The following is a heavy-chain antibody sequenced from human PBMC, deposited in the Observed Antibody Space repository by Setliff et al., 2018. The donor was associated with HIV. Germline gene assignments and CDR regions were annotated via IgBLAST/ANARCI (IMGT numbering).Heavy chain of an antibody. CDR2: IDPNSGGT. CDR1: GYTLGGNY. D-gene: IGHD6-19*01. V-gene: IGHV1-2*02. J-gene: IGHJ3*01. Sequence: ASVKVSCKASGYTLGGNYMHWVRQAPGQGLEWMGWIDPNSGGTKYGQNFQGRVTMTIDTSTSTVYMDLRSLTSDDTAVYYCGRVPYKSAWFSGGHNPFDVWGQGTMVTVSS. CDR3: GRVPYKSAWFSGGHNPFDV.